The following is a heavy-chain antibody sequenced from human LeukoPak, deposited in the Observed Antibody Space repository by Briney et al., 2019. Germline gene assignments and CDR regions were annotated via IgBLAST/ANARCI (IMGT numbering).Heavy chain of an antibody. D-gene: IGHD3-22*01. V-gene: IGHV3-48*04. CDR1: GFTFSNYN. Sequence: GGPLRLSCAASGFTFSNYNMNWVRQAPGKGLEWVSYISSSSSTIHYADSVKGRFTISRDNAKNTVSLQMNSLRAEDTGVYYCARAPSEIGGYYPEYFRHWGQGTLVTVSS. CDR2: ISSSSSTI. J-gene: IGHJ1*01. CDR3: ARAPSEIGGYYPEYFRH.